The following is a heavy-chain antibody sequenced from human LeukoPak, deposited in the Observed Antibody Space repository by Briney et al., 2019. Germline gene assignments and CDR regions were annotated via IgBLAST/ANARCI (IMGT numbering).Heavy chain of an antibody. D-gene: IGHD6-19*01. CDR2: IKKDGSEK. V-gene: IGHV3-7*01. J-gene: IGHJ4*02. CDR1: GFTFSSYW. Sequence: GGSLRLSCAASGFTFSSYWMFWVRQPPGKGLEWAATIKKDGSEKDYVDSVKGRFTISRDNAENSLSLQMNSLRGDDTAIYYCVGGSGWLFDYWGQGTLVTVSS. CDR3: VGGSGWLFDY.